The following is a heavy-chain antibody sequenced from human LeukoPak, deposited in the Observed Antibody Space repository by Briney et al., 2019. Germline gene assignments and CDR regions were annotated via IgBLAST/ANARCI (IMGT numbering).Heavy chain of an antibody. D-gene: IGHD4-17*01. CDR2: ISAYNGNT. CDR3: ARDQADYGELYYYYGMDV. CDR1: GYTFTSYG. V-gene: IGHV1-18*01. J-gene: IGHJ6*02. Sequence: GASVKVSCKASGYTFTSYGISWVRQAPGQGLEWMGWISAYNGNTNYAQKLQGRVTMTTDTSTSTAYMELRSLRSDDTAVYYCARDQADYGELYYYYGMDVWGQGTTVTVSS.